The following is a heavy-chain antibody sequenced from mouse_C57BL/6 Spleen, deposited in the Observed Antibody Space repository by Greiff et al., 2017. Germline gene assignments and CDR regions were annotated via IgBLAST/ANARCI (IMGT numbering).Heavy chain of an antibody. CDR1: GYSFTGYY. J-gene: IGHJ3*01. Sequence: EVQLQESGPELVKPGASVKISCKASGYSFTGYYMNWVKQSPEKSLEWIGEINPSTGGTTYNQKFKAKATLTVDKSSSTAYMQLKSLTSEDSAVYYCARRGVGQPTWFAYWGQGTLVTVSA. V-gene: IGHV1-42*01. D-gene: IGHD3-3*01. CDR3: ARRGVGQPTWFAY. CDR2: INPSTGGT.